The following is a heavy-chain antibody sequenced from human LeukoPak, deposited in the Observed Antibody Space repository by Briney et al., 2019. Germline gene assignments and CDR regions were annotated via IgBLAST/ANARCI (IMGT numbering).Heavy chain of an antibody. Sequence: PGGSLRLSCAASGFTFSSYGMHWVRQAPGKGLEWVAVIWYDGSNKYYADSVKGRFTISRDNSKNTLYLQMNSLRAEDTAVYYCARDRSSSSWYRDAFDIWGQGTMVTVSS. CDR2: IWYDGSNK. J-gene: IGHJ3*02. V-gene: IGHV3-33*01. D-gene: IGHD6-13*01. CDR1: GFTFSSYG. CDR3: ARDRSSSSWYRDAFDI.